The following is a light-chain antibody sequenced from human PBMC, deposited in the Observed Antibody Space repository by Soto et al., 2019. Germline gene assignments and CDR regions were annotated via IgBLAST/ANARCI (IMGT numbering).Light chain of an antibody. Sequence: QSVLTQPPSTSGTPGQRVTISCSGSSSNIGSNTVNWYQHLPGTATKLLIYSNNQRPSGVPDRFSGSKSGTSASLAVSGLQSEDEADYYCAAWDDSLNGYVFGTGTKLTVL. CDR1: SSNIGSNT. V-gene: IGLV1-44*01. J-gene: IGLJ1*01. CDR3: AAWDDSLNGYV. CDR2: SNN.